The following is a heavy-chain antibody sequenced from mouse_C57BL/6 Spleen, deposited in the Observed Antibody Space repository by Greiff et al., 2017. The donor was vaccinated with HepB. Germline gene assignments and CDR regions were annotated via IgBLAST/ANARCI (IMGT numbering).Heavy chain of an antibody. CDR2: IYPGSGST. CDR3: ARHYYYGSTPYAMDC. CDR1: GYTFTSYW. D-gene: IGHD1-1*01. V-gene: IGHV1-55*01. J-gene: IGHJ4*01. Sequence: VKLQQPGAELVKPGASVKMSCKASGYTFTSYWITWVKQRPGQGLEWIGDIYPGSGSTNYNEKFKSKATLTVDTSSSTAYMQLSSLTSEDSAVYYCARHYYYGSTPYAMDCWGQGTSVTVSS.